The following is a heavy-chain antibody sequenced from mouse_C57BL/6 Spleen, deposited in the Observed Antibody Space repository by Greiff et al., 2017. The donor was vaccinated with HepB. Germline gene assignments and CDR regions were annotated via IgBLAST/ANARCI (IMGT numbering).Heavy chain of an antibody. Sequence: EVQLQQSGAELVRPGASVKLSCTASGFNIKDYYMHWVKQRPEQGLEWIGRIDPEDGDTEYAPKFQGKATMTADPSSNTAYLQLSSLTSEDTAVYYCTTLGVYYFDYWGQGTTLTVSS. CDR3: TTLGVYYFDY. V-gene: IGHV14-1*01. CDR1: GFNIKDYY. J-gene: IGHJ2*01. CDR2: IDPEDGDT.